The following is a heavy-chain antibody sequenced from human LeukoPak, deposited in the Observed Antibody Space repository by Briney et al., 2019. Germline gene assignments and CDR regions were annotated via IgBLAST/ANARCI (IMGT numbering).Heavy chain of an antibody. CDR3: ARVKRSTSSRGIESFDY. CDR1: GGSISSSSYY. V-gene: IGHV4-39*01. D-gene: IGHD2-2*01. CDR2: IYYSGST. Sequence: SETLSLTCTVSGGSISSSSYYWGWIRQPPGKGLEWIGSIYYSGSTYYNPSLKSRVTISVDTSKNQFSLKLSSVTAADTAVYYCARVKRSTSSRGIESFDYWGQGTLVTVSS. J-gene: IGHJ4*02.